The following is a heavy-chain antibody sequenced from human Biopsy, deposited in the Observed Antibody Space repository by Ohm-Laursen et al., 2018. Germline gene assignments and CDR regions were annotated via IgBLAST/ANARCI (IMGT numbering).Heavy chain of an antibody. CDR1: GFSFSNYG. Sequence: SLRLSCAASGFSFSNYGMQWVRQAPGRGLEWISYITGSGRTIYSADSVKGRFTISRDNAKNSLYLRMNSLRAEDTAVYFCARARDDFVVVPAAFFDFWGQGTLVTVSS. V-gene: IGHV3-48*03. CDR3: ARARDDFVVVPAAFFDF. J-gene: IGHJ4*02. D-gene: IGHD2-15*01. CDR2: ITGSGRTI.